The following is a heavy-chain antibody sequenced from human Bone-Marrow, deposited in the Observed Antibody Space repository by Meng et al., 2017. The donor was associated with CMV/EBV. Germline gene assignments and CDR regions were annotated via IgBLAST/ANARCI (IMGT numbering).Heavy chain of an antibody. D-gene: IGHD2-2*01. V-gene: IGHV3-23*01. CDR3: AKLVVPAATLGY. CDR2: LSGSGGST. Sequence: GESLKISCAASGFTFSSYAMSWVRRAPGKGLEWVSALSGSGGSTYYADSVKGRFTISRDNSKNTLYLQMNSLRAEDTAVYYCAKLVVPAATLGYWGQGTLVTVSS. J-gene: IGHJ4*02. CDR1: GFTFSSYA.